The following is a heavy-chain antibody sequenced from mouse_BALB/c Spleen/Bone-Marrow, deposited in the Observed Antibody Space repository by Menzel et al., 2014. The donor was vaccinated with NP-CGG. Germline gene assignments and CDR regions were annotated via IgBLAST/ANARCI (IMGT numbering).Heavy chain of an antibody. J-gene: IGHJ4*01. Sequence: QVQLQQSGAELARPGPSVKMSCRASGYTFTTYTMHWVKQRPGQGLEWIGYINPSSGYTYYNQKFKDKATLTADKSSSAAYLQLSSLTSEDSAVYYCARVYGNYDAMDYWGQGTSVTGSS. CDR1: GYTFTTYT. CDR3: ARVYGNYDAMDY. V-gene: IGHV1-4*01. D-gene: IGHD2-1*01. CDR2: INPSSGYT.